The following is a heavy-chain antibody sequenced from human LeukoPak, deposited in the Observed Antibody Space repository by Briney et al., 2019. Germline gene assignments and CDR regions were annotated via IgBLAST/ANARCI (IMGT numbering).Heavy chain of an antibody. Sequence: GASVKVSCKVSGNTLTESSIHWVRQAPGKDLEWVGGFDPEVGGTVYAQKFQGRVTMTEDTSTDTAYMDLSSLRSEDTAVYYCATAYDTSGYGPFDMWGQGTMSPSLQ. CDR1: GNTLTESS. J-gene: IGHJ3*02. CDR2: FDPEVGGT. D-gene: IGHD3-22*01. CDR3: ATAYDTSGYGPFDM. V-gene: IGHV1-24*01.